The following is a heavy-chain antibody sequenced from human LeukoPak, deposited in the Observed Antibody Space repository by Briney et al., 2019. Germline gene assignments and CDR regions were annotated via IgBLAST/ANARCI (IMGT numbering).Heavy chain of an antibody. CDR2: ISAYDGNT. CDR3: ARDLLEHYYGSGSYPVSLDYYYYYGMDV. Sequence: ASVKVSCKASGYTFTSYGISWVRQAPGQGLEWMGWISAYDGNTNYAQKLQGRVTMTTDTSTSTAYMELRSLRSDDTAVYYCARDLLEHYYGSGSYPVSLDYYYYYGMDVWGQGTTVTVSS. D-gene: IGHD3-10*01. J-gene: IGHJ6*02. CDR1: GYTFTSYG. V-gene: IGHV1-18*01.